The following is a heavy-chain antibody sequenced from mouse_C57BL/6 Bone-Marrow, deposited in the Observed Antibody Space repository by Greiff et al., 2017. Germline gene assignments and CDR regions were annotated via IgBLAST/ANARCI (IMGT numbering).Heavy chain of an antibody. CDR1: GFTFTDYY. CDR2: IRNKANGYTT. J-gene: IGHJ2*01. V-gene: IGHV7-3*01. Sequence: DVMLVESGGGLVQPGGSLSLSCAASGFTFTDYYMSWVRQPPGKALEWLGFIRNKANGYTTESSASVKGRFTISRDNSQSILYLQRNALGAEDSATYYCARYRNYFDYWGQGTTLTVSA. CDR3: ARYRNYFDY.